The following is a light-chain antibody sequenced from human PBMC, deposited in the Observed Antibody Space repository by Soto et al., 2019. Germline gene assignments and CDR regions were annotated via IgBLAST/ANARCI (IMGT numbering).Light chain of an antibody. Sequence: DIQMTQSPSSLSASVGDRVTITCRASQSISSYLNWYQQKPGKAPKLLIYEASSLQSGVPSRFSGSGSGADFTLTVSSLLPDDFATYYCQQSDTTPWTFGQGTRVEMK. J-gene: IGKJ1*01. CDR3: QQSDTTPWT. CDR2: EAS. V-gene: IGKV1-39*01. CDR1: QSISSY.